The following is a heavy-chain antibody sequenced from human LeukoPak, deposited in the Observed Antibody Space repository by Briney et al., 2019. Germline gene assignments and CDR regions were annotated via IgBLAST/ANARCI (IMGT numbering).Heavy chain of an antibody. Sequence: PSETLSLTCTVSGGSISSRSYYWGWIRQPPGKGLEWIGTIYYTGSANYNPSLRSRVTISLDRSKNQFSLKLSSVTAADTAVYYCVSLYCSGGSCPGEFDYWGQGTLVTVSS. CDR2: IYYTGSA. D-gene: IGHD2-15*01. J-gene: IGHJ4*02. CDR3: VSLYCSGGSCPGEFDY. CDR1: GGSISSRSYY. V-gene: IGHV4-39*07.